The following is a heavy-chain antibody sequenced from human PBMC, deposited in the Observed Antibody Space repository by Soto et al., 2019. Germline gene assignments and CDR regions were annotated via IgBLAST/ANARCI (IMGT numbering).Heavy chain of an antibody. V-gene: IGHV1-8*01. CDR3: ARGPLSSSWTNYFDY. J-gene: IGHJ4*02. D-gene: IGHD6-13*01. CDR2: MNPNSGNT. CDR1: GYTFTSYD. Sequence: ASVKVSCKASGYTFTSYDINWLRQATGQGLEWMGWMNPNSGNTGYAQKFQGRVTMTRNTSISTAYMELSSLRSEDTAVYYCARGPLSSSWTNYFDYWGQGTLVTVSS.